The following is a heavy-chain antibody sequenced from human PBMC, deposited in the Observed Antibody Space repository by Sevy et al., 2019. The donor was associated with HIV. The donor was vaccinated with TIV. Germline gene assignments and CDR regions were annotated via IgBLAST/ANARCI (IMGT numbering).Heavy chain of an antibody. V-gene: IGHV3-23*01. J-gene: IGHJ4*02. CDR2: LSFGCGKI. Sequence: GGSLRLSCAVSGFNFNIYSMTWVRQAPGKGLEWVSTLSFGCGKINYADSVKGRFIISRDDSKNTLDLQMNSLRAEDTAVYCCAREGCTRPHDYWGQGTLVTVSS. CDR3: AREGCTRPHDY. CDR1: GFNFNIYS. D-gene: IGHD2-8*01.